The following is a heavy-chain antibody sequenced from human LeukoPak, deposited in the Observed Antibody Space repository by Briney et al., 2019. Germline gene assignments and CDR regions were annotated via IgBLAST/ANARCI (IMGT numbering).Heavy chain of an antibody. CDR1: GYTFTSYG. J-gene: IGHJ6*03. Sequence: GASVNVSCKGSGYTFTSYGISWVRQAPGQGLEWMGWISACNGNTNYAQKLQGRVTMTTDTSTSTAYMELRSLRSDDTAVYYCARFICSGGSCYHYYYMDVWGKGTTVTVSS. V-gene: IGHV1-18*01. D-gene: IGHD2-15*01. CDR2: ISACNGNT. CDR3: ARFICSGGSCYHYYYMDV.